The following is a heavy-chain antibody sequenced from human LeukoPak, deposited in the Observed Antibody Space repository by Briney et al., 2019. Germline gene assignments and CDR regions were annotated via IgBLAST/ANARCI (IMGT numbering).Heavy chain of an antibody. CDR3: ARDFLEDDY. J-gene: IGHJ4*02. CDR1: GFTFSNYN. D-gene: IGHD3-3*01. V-gene: IGHV3-48*01. CDR2: ISSSSSTI. Sequence: PGGSLRLSCAASGFTFSNYNVNWVRQAPGKGLEWVSYISSSSSTIHYTESVKGRFTISRDNARNSLYLQMNSLRAEDTAVYYCARDFLEDDYWGQGTLVTASS.